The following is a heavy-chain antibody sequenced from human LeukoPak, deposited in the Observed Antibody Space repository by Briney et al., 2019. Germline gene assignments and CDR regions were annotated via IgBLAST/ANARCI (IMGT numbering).Heavy chain of an antibody. D-gene: IGHD6-19*01. CDR2: INPNSGGT. V-gene: IGHV1-2*06. CDR3: AREAIAVAGSTEFDY. J-gene: IGHJ4*02. Sequence: ASVKVSCXASGYTFTGYYMHWVRQAPGQGLEWMGRINPNSGGTNCAQKFQGRVTMTRDTSISTAYMELSRLRSDDTAVYYCAREAIAVAGSTEFDYWGQGTLVTVSS. CDR1: GYTFTGYY.